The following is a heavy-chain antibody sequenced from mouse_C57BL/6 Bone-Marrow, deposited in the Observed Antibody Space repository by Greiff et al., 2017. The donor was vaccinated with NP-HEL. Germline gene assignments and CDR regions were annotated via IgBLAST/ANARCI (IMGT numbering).Heavy chain of an antibody. CDR3: APLFITTVERFAY. V-gene: IGHV1-64*01. CDR1: GYTFTSYW. J-gene: IGHJ3*01. Sequence: QVQLQQPGAELVKPGASVKLSCKASGYTFTSYWMHWVKQRPGQGLEWIGMIHPNSGSTNYNEKFKSKATLTVDKSSSTAYMQLSSLTSEDSAVYYCAPLFITTVERFAYWGQGTLVTVSA. CDR2: IHPNSGST. D-gene: IGHD1-1*01.